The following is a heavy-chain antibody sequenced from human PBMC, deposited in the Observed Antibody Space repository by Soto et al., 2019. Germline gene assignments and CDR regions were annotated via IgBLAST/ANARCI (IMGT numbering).Heavy chain of an antibody. CDR1: GGSISGYY. CDR3: ARQRRDFDS. J-gene: IGHJ4*02. V-gene: IGHV4-59*08. Sequence: QVQLQESGPGLVKPSETLSLTCTVSGGSISGYYWSWIRQPPGKGLQWIGYIYSSGSTNYNPSLKSRVTISVDKSKNHFSLNLSSVTAADTAVYYCARQRRDFDSWGQGSLVTVSS. CDR2: IYSSGST.